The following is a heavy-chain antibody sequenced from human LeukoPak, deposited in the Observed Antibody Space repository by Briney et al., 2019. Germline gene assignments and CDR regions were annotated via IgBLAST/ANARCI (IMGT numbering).Heavy chain of an antibody. CDR1: GFTFSSYS. CDR3: ARESEVPAALPLYYFDY. D-gene: IGHD2-2*01. V-gene: IGHV3-48*04. Sequence: PGGSLRLSCAASGFTFSSYSMNWVRQAPGKGLEWVSYISSSSSTIYYADSVKGRFTISRDNAKNSLYLQMNSLRAEDTAVYYCARESEVPAALPLYYFDYWGQGTLVTVSS. J-gene: IGHJ4*02. CDR2: ISSSSSTI.